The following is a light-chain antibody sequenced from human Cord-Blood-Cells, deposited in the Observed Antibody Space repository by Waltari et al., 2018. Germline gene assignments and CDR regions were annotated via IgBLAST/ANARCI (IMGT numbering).Light chain of an antibody. Sequence: EIVMTQSPAPLSVSPGERATLSCWASQSVSSNLAWSQQKPGQAPRLLIYGASTRATGIPARFSGSGSGTEFTLTISSLQSEDFAVYYCQQYNNWPYTFGQGTKLEIK. V-gene: IGKV3-15*01. CDR1: QSVSSN. CDR2: GAS. CDR3: QQYNNWPYT. J-gene: IGKJ2*01.